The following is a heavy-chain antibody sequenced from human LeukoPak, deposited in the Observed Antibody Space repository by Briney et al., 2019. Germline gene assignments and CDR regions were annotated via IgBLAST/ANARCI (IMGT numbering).Heavy chain of an antibody. CDR1: GGSISTYY. CDR2: IYTSGST. J-gene: IGHJ4*02. Sequence: SETLSLTCTVSGGSISTYYWSWIRQPAGKGLEWIGRIYTSGSTNYNPSHKSRVTMSVDTSKNHFSLNLNSVTAADTAVYYCARDGHSDTSRALDYWGQGTLVTVSS. CDR3: ARDGHSDTSRALDY. V-gene: IGHV4-4*07. D-gene: IGHD5-12*01.